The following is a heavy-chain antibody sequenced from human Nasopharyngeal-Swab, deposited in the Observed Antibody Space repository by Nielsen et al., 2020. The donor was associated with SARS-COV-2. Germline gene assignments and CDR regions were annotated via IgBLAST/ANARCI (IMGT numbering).Heavy chain of an antibody. CDR3: ARARGATIFGVVIGRYYYGMDV. D-gene: IGHD3-3*01. CDR2: MNPNSGNT. J-gene: IGHJ6*02. Sequence: ASVKVSCKASGYTFTSYDINWVRQATGQGLEWMGWMNPNSGNTGYAQKFQGRVTMTRNTSISKAYMELSSLRSEDTAVYYCARARGATIFGVVIGRYYYGMDVWGQGTTVTVSS. CDR1: GYTFTSYD. V-gene: IGHV1-8*01.